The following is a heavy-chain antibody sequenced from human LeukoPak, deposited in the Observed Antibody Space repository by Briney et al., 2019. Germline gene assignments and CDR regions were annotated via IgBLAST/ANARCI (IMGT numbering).Heavy chain of an antibody. CDR1: GYTFTSYY. CDR3: ATPKPGIVGGAGFDY. D-gene: IGHD1-26*01. CDR2: INPSGGST. Sequence: ASVKVSCKASGYTFTSYYMHWVRQAPGQGLEWMGIINPSGGSTSYAQKFQGRVTMTEDTSTDTAYMELSSLRSEDTAVYYCATPKPGIVGGAGFDYWGQRTLVTVSS. J-gene: IGHJ4*02. V-gene: IGHV1-46*01.